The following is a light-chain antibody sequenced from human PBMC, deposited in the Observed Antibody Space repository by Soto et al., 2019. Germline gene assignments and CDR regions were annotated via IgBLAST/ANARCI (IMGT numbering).Light chain of an antibody. Sequence: ETVLTQSPGTLSLSPGDRATLSCRASRRVNTYLAWYQQKSGQAPRLLIFDASNRAAGTPARFSDSGSGTDFTLTISSLEPEDFAVYYCQQRDNWPWTFGQGTKV. J-gene: IGKJ1*01. CDR3: QQRDNWPWT. CDR1: RRVNTY. CDR2: DAS. V-gene: IGKV3-11*01.